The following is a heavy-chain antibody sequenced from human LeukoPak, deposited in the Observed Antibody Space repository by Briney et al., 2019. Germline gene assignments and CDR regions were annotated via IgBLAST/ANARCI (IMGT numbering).Heavy chain of an antibody. CDR3: ARFQSGSYYSDY. D-gene: IGHD1-26*01. J-gene: IGHJ4*02. V-gene: IGHV3-21*01. CDR2: ITFSSSYI. CDR1: GFTFSSYS. Sequence: PGGSLRLSCAASGFTFSSYSMNWVRDAPGKGLECVSSITFSSSYIYYADSVKGRFTISRDNPKNSLYLQMDSLRDEDTAVYFCARFQSGSYYSDYWGQGTLVTVSS.